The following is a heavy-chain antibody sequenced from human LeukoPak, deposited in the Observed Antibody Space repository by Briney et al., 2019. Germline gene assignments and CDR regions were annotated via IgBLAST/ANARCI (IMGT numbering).Heavy chain of an antibody. J-gene: IGHJ4*02. CDR3: AREVVYCGGDCSHYFDY. Sequence: EASVKVTCKASGYTFTSYDINWVRQATAQGLEWMGWMNPNSGNTGYAQKFQGRVTITRNTSISTAYMELSSLGSEDTAVYYCAREVVYCGGDCSHYFDYWGQGTLVTVSS. CDR1: GYTFTSYD. D-gene: IGHD2-21*02. CDR2: MNPNSGNT. V-gene: IGHV1-8*03.